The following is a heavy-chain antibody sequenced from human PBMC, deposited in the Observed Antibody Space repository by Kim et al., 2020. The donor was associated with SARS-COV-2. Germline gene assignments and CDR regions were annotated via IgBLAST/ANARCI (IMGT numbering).Heavy chain of an antibody. D-gene: IGHD3-22*01. CDR1: GYTFTSYG. Sequence: ASVKVSCKASGYTFTSYGISWVRQAPGQGLEWMGWISAYNGNTNYAQKLQGRVTMTTDTSTSTAYMELRSLRSDDTAVYYCARELAGSSGYYTPFEYFQHWGQGTLVTVSS. CDR2: ISAYNGNT. J-gene: IGHJ1*01. V-gene: IGHV1-18*01. CDR3: ARELAGSSGYYTPFEYFQH.